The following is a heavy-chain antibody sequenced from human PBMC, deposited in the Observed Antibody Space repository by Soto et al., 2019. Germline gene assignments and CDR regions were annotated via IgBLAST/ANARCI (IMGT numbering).Heavy chain of an antibody. D-gene: IGHD6-19*01. Sequence: GESLKISCAASGFTFSSYAMSWVRQAPGKGLEWVSAISGSGGSTYYADSVKGRFTNSRDNSKNTLYLQMNSLRAEDTAVYYCAKDPPGPVAGTRETPNWFDPWGQGTLVTVSS. CDR1: GFTFSSYA. CDR2: ISGSGGST. V-gene: IGHV3-23*01. CDR3: AKDPPGPVAGTRETPNWFDP. J-gene: IGHJ5*02.